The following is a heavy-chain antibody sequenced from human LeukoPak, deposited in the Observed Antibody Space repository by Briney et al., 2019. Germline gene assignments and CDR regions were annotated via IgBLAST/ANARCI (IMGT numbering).Heavy chain of an antibody. CDR2: ISYDGSNK. CDR3: AKPKLWFWELSAFDI. CDR1: GFTFSSYG. V-gene: IGHV3-30*18. Sequence: GGSLRLSCAASGFTFSSYGMHWVRQAPGKGLEGVAVISYDGSNKYYADSVKGRFTISSDNSKNTLYLQMNSLRAEDTAVYYCAKPKLWFWELSAFDIWGQGTIVTVSS. D-gene: IGHD3-10*01. J-gene: IGHJ3*02.